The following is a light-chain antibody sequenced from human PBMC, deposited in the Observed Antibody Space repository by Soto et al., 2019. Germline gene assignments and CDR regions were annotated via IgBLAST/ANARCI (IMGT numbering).Light chain of an antibody. CDR1: STDVGGYNY. CDR2: DDN. CDR3: FSFAGRIFV. Sequence: QSALTQPRSVSGSPGQSVTVSCTGTSTDVGGYNYVTWYQQHPGKAPKLMISDDNKRPSGVPDRFSHSKSGSTAALTISLLQADDEAIYCCFSFAGRIFVFGTGNKVTVL. V-gene: IGLV2-11*01. J-gene: IGLJ1*01.